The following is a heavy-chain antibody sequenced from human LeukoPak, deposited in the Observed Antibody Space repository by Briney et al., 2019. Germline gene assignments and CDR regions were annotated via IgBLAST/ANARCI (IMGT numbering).Heavy chain of an antibody. Sequence: GGSLRLSCAASGFTFSSYAMSWVRQAPGKGLEWVAAISNSGGDTFYSDSGKGRFTIARDNSKNTLYLQMNSLRVDDTAVYYCAQQPGNFSGGNCYFTYRGQGNLVNVSS. V-gene: IGHV3-23*01. CDR2: ISNSGGDT. D-gene: IGHD2-15*01. CDR3: AQQPGNFSGGNCYFTY. J-gene: IGHJ1*01. CDR1: GFTFSSYA.